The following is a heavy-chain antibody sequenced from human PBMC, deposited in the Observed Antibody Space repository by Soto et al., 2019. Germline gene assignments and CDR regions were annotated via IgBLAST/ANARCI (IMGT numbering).Heavy chain of an antibody. V-gene: IGHV3-11*01. J-gene: IGHJ4*02. CDR2: ISSGGSSI. D-gene: IGHD3-10*01. CDR3: ASLAIGTIIRGAPDF. Sequence: GGSLRLSCAASGFTFSYYYMTWIRQAPGKGLEWVSYISSGGSSIYYADSVKGRFTISRDNAKNSLYLQMNSLRAEDTAMYYCASLAIGTIIRGAPDFWGQGTLVTVSS. CDR1: GFTFSYYY.